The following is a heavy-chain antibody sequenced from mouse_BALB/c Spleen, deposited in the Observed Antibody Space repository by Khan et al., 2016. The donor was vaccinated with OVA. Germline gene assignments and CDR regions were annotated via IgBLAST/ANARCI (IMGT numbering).Heavy chain of an antibody. CDR2: ISTFYGDV. V-gene: IGHV1S137*01. Sequence: QMQLQQSGTELVRPGVSVKISCKGSGYTFTDYTMHWVRQSHAKSLEWIGVISTFYGDVTYNQKFKGKATMTVDTSSSTAYMELARLTSEDSAIYYCTRGSGGYRFAYWGQGTLVTVSA. CDR3: TRGSGGYRFAY. D-gene: IGHD1-3*01. J-gene: IGHJ3*01. CDR1: GYTFTDYT.